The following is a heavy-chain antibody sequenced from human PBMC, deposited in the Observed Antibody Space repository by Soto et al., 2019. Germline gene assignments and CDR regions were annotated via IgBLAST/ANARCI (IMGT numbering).Heavy chain of an antibody. CDR3: ARDYLGWFDP. D-gene: IGHD3-10*01. J-gene: IGHJ5*02. V-gene: IGHV3-33*01. Sequence: QVQLVESGGGVVQPGRSLRLSCAASGFTFSSYGMHWVRQAPGKGLEWVAVIWYDGSNKYYADSVKGRFTISRDNSKNTLYLQMTSLRAEDTAVYYCARDYLGWFDPWGQGTLVTVSS. CDR1: GFTFSSYG. CDR2: IWYDGSNK.